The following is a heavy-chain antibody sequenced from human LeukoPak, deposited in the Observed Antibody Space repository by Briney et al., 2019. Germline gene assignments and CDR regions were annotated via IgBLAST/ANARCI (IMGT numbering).Heavy chain of an antibody. CDR1: GGSFSGYY. J-gene: IGHJ3*02. Sequence: KTSETLSLTCAVYGGSFSGYYWTWIRQSPGKGLEWIASVHYSGSTYYNPSLKSRVTISIDTSKNQFSLKLSSVTAADTAVYYCARAYYYDSSGYYGNDAFDIWGQGTMVTVSS. V-gene: IGHV4-34*01. CDR3: ARAYYYDSSGYYGNDAFDI. D-gene: IGHD3-22*01. CDR2: VHYSGST.